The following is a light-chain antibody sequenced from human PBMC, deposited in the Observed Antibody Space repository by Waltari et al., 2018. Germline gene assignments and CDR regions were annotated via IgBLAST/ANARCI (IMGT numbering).Light chain of an antibody. CDR3: AAWDDSPSVSYV. CDR2: RSN. CDR1: NANIGRNS. V-gene: IGLV1-47*01. Sequence: QSVLTQPPSASGTPAQTSTISCPGTNANIGRNSVFWYQQLPGTAPKLHIYRSNQRPSGVPDRFSGSKSGTSASLAIRGLRSEDEADYYCAAWDDSPSVSYVFGSGTKVTV. J-gene: IGLJ1*01.